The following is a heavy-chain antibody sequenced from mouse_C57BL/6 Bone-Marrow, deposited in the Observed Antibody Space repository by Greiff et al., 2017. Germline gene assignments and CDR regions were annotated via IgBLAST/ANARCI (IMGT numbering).Heavy chain of an antibody. J-gene: IGHJ3*01. D-gene: IGHD2-1*01. CDR3: ARGNYGNYEVAY. CDR2: IDPNSGGT. CDR1: GYTFTSYW. V-gene: IGHV1-62-3*01. Sequence: QVQLKESGAELVKPGASVKLSCKASGYTFTSYWMHWVKQRPGRGLEWIGRIDPNSGGTNYNEKFKGKATLTADKSSSTAYMQLSSLTSEDSAVYFCARGNYGNYEVAYWGQGTLVTVSA.